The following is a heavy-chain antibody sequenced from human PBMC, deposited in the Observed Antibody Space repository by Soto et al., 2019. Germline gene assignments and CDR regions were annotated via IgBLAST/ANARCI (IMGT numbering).Heavy chain of an antibody. CDR1: GGSVISSSW. CDR3: ARGSSFRGDFDI. J-gene: IGHJ3*02. D-gene: IGHD2-21*01. CDR2: IYHAGSP. Sequence: PSETLSLTCGVSGGSVISSSWWTWLRQSPGKGLEWIGEIYHAGSPNYNPSFQSRVIISLDKSENNFSLRLTSVTAADAAIYYCARGSSFRGDFDIWGQGTTGTVSS. V-gene: IGHV4-4*02.